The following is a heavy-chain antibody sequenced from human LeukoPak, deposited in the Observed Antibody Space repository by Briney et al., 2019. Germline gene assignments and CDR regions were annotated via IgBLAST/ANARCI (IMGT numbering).Heavy chain of an antibody. CDR3: ASVLDYYDSSGPYFDY. J-gene: IGHJ4*02. CDR2: INPSGGST. D-gene: IGHD3-22*01. V-gene: IGHV1-46*01. Sequence: VASVKVSCKASGYTFTSYYMHWVRQAPGQGLEWMGIINPSGGSTSYAQKFQGRVTMTRDTSTSTVYMELSSLRSEDTAVYYCASVLDYYDSSGPYFDYWGQGTLVTVSS. CDR1: GYTFTSYY.